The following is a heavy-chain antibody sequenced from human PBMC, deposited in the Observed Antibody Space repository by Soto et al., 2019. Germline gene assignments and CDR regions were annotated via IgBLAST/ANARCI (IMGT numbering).Heavy chain of an antibody. CDR2: IIPILGIA. D-gene: IGHD5-12*01. CDR3: ARDEGGYNSGVDAFDI. CDR1: GGTFSSST. J-gene: IGHJ3*02. Sequence: QVQLVQSGAEVKKPGSSVKVSCKASGGTFSSSTISWVRQAPGQGLEWMGRIIPILGIANYAQKFQGRVTITADKSTGTAHMELSSLRAEDTAVYYCARDEGGYNSGVDAFDIWGQETMVTVS. V-gene: IGHV1-69*08.